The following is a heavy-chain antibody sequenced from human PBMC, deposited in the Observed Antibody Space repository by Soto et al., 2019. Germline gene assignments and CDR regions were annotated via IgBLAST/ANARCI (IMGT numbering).Heavy chain of an antibody. Sequence: GGSLRLSCAASGFTFSSYAMSWVRQAPGKGLEWVSGISGSGGSTYYADSVKGRFTISRDNSKNTLYLQMNSLRAEDTAVYNCAKDPQGGDYIWGYFQHWGLGTLVTVSS. V-gene: IGHV3-23*01. D-gene: IGHD3-16*01. CDR3: AKDPQGGDYIWGYFQH. CDR2: ISGSGGST. J-gene: IGHJ1*01. CDR1: GFTFSSYA.